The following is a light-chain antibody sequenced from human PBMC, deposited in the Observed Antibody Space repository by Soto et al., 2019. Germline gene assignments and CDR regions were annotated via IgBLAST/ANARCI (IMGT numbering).Light chain of an antibody. CDR2: GTS. Sequence: EIVVTQSPGTLSLSLGERATLSCRASQSVSSNYVAWYQQKPGQAPRLLIYGTSRRAAGIPDRFSASGSGTDFSLTISRLEPEDFAVYYCHHYGSSPPDTFGQGTKVEIK. CDR3: HHYGSSPPDT. V-gene: IGKV3-20*01. J-gene: IGKJ2*01. CDR1: QSVSSNY.